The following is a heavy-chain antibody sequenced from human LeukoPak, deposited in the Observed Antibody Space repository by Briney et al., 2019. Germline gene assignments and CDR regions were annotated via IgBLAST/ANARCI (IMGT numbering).Heavy chain of an antibody. V-gene: IGHV2-5*08. Sequence: TLSLTCTVSGGSISSYYWSWIRQPPGKALEWLALIYWDDDKRYSPSLKSRLTITKDTSKNQVVLTMTNMDPVDTATYYCAHRARRGEFQHWGQGTLVTVSS. CDR3: AHRARRGEFQH. CDR1: GGSISSYYW. CDR2: IYWDDDK. J-gene: IGHJ1*01. D-gene: IGHD3-16*01.